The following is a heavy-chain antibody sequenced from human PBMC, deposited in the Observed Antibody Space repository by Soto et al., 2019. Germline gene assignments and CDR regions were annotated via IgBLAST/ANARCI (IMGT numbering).Heavy chain of an antibody. J-gene: IGHJ4*02. V-gene: IGHV3-30*03. CDR3: VSDRGYGHASVPYS. D-gene: IGHD5-18*01. CDR1: GFTFTSYG. Sequence: QAHLVESGGGVVQPGRSLRLSCAASGFTFTSYGMHWVRQAPGTRLEWVAVISYDGGFQHYADSVKGRFTISRDNSKNMVLLQMNSLRAEDTAVYYCVSDRGYGHASVPYSWGQGTLVSVSS. CDR2: ISYDGGFQ.